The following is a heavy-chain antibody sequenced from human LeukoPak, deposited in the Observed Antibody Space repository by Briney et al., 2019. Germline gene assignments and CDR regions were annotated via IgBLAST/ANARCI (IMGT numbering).Heavy chain of an antibody. CDR2: IYYSGST. Sequence: SETLSLTCAVSGGSISSYYWSWIRQPPGKGLEWIGYIYYSGSTNYNPSLKSRVTISVDTSKNQFSLKLSSVTAADTAVYYCATGSWAGVDDYWGQGTLVTVSS. V-gene: IGHV4-59*01. CDR1: GGSISSYY. CDR3: ATGSWAGVDDY. D-gene: IGHD2-15*01. J-gene: IGHJ4*02.